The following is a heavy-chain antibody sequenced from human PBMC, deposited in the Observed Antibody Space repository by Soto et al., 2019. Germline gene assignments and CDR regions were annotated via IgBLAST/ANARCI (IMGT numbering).Heavy chain of an antibody. CDR3: VRGGPVAGPTSSEAYHPFDF. CDR1: GYTFSDHY. V-gene: IGHV1-2*02. D-gene: IGHD6-19*01. CDR2: INPNSGGT. J-gene: IGHJ4*02. Sequence: QVQLVQSGAEVKKPGASVEVSCKTSGYTFSDHYTHWVRQAPGQGLEWMGWINPNSGGTGYAEKFQGRVTMTRDTSISTAYMEVTRLNSDDTAVYYCVRGGPVAGPTSSEAYHPFDFWGQGTLVTVSS.